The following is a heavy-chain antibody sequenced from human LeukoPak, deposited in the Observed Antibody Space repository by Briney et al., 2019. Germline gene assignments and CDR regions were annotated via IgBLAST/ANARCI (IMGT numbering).Heavy chain of an antibody. CDR3: SRGISTSPYGMGV. CDR2: TYYRSRWYN. V-gene: IGHV6-1*01. Sequence: SQTLSLTCAISGDSVSSNSAAWNWIRQSPSRGLEWQGRTYYRSRWYNDYAVSVQSRITINADTSKNQFSLQLNSVTPEDTALYYCSRGISTSPYGMGVWGKGTTVTVSS. D-gene: IGHD2-2*01. CDR1: GDSVSSNSAA. J-gene: IGHJ6*04.